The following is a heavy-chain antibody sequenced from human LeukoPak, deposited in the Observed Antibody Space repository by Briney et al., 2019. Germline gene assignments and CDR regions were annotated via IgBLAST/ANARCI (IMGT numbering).Heavy chain of an antibody. V-gene: IGHV5-51*01. D-gene: IGHD6-19*01. Sequence: GESLKISCRGSGYSFTNYWIGWVRQMPGKGLEWMGIIFPGGSDTRYSPSFQGQVTISADKSISTAYLHWSSLKASDTAMYYCARRDSSGWYSFGDHWGQGTLVTVSS. J-gene: IGHJ4*02. CDR1: GYSFTNYW. CDR3: ARRDSSGWYSFGDH. CDR2: IFPGGSDT.